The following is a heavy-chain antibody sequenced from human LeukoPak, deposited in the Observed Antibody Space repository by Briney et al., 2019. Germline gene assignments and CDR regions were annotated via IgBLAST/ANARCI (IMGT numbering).Heavy chain of an antibody. V-gene: IGHV3-48*01. CDR2: ISTRSNTI. Sequence: GGSLRLSCAASGFTFSSYSMNWVRQAPGKGPEWLSYISTRSNTIYYADSVKGRFTISGDNAKNSLFLQINSLRAEDTAVYYCARDSRAYSYGRFFDPWGQGTLVIVSS. CDR3: ARDSRAYSYGRFFDP. CDR1: GFTFSSYS. J-gene: IGHJ5*02. D-gene: IGHD5-18*01.